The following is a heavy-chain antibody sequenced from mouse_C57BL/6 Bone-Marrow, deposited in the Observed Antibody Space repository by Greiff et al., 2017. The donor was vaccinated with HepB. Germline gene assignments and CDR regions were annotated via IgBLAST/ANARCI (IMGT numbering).Heavy chain of an antibody. CDR2: ILPGSGST. CDR1: GYTFTGYW. V-gene: IGHV1-9*01. Sequence: QVQLQQSGAELMKPGASVKLSCKATGYTFTGYWIEWVKQRPGHGLEWIGEILPGSGSTNYNEKFKGKATFTADTSSNTAYMKLSSLTTEDSAIYYCARGDDYLAWFAYWGQGTLVTVSA. CDR3: ARGDDYLAWFAY. J-gene: IGHJ3*01. D-gene: IGHD2-4*01.